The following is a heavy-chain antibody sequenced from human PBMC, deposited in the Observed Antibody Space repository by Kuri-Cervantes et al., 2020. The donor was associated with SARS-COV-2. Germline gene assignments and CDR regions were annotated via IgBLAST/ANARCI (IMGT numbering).Heavy chain of an antibody. CDR3: AREELGVAVR. CDR2: IYYSGST. V-gene: IGHV4-59*11. J-gene: IGHJ4*02. D-gene: IGHD6-19*01. Sequence: LRLSCTVAGGSISSHYWSWIRQPPGKGLEWIGYIYYSGSTNYNPSLKSRVTISVDTSRNQFSLKLSSVTAADTAVYYCAREELGVAVRWGQGTLVTVSS. CDR1: GGSISSHY.